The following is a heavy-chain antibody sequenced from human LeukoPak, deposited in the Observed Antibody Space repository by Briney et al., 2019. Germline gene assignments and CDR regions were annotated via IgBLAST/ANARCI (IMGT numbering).Heavy chain of an antibody. Sequence: SETLSLTCSVSGGSINIYYWSWVRQPPGKGLEWIGYIFHTGSTNYNPSLKSRVTMSIDTSESQFSLKLTSVTAADTAMYYCARDRVRFGYYGMDVWGQGTTVTVSS. V-gene: IGHV4-59*01. D-gene: IGHD3-10*01. CDR1: GGSINIYY. CDR2: IFHTGST. CDR3: ARDRVRFGYYGMDV. J-gene: IGHJ6*02.